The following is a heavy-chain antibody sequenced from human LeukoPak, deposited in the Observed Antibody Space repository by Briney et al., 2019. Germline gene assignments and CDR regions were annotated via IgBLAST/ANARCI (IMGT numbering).Heavy chain of an antibody. V-gene: IGHV3-23*01. CDR1: GFTFSSYA. CDR3: ARESSGVDDFAFDI. J-gene: IGHJ3*02. D-gene: IGHD3-3*01. Sequence: PGGSLRLSCAASGFTFSSYAMSWVRQAPGKGLEWVSVISDIGSSTYYADSVKGRFTISRDNSKNTLYLQMNSLRGEDTAVYFCARESSGVDDFAFDIWGQGTMVTAPS. CDR2: ISDIGSST.